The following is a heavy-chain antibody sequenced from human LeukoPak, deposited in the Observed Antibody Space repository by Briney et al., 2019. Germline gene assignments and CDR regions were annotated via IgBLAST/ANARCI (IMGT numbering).Heavy chain of an antibody. CDR1: GFTFSSYA. D-gene: IGHD5-18*01. J-gene: IGHJ4*02. V-gene: IGHV3-23*01. Sequence: GGSLRLSCAASGFTFSSYAMSWVRQAPGKGLEWVLAISGSGGSTYYADSVKGRFTISRDNSKNTLYLQMNSLRAEDTAVYYCAKSRLHSYGYYFDYWGQGTLVTVSS. CDR3: AKSRLHSYGYYFDY. CDR2: ISGSGGST.